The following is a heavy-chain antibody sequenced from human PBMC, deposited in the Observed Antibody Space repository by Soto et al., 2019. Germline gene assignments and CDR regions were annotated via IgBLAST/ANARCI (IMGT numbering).Heavy chain of an antibody. J-gene: IGHJ6*02. CDR3: ARDITTMVRGVISSYGMDV. Sequence: QVQLQESGPGLVKPSETLSLTCTVSGGSVSSGSYYWSWIRQPPGKGLEWIGYIYYSGSTNYNPSLKSRVTISVDTSKNQFSLKLSSVTAADTAVYYCARDITTMVRGVISSYGMDVWGQGTTVTVSS. CDR2: IYYSGST. CDR1: GGSVSSGSYY. D-gene: IGHD3-10*01. V-gene: IGHV4-61*01.